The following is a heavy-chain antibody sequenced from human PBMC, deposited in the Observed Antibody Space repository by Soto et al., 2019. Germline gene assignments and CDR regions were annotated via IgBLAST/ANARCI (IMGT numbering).Heavy chain of an antibody. CDR3: AKEGSSGWSSSDY. V-gene: IGHV3-23*01. J-gene: IGHJ4*02. CDR1: KFTFSNYA. Sequence: PGGSLRLSCAASKFTFSNYAMTLVRQAPGQGLEWVSAISGSGGSTYYADSVKGRFTISRDNSKNTVYLQMNSLRAEDTDVYYWAKEGSSGWSSSDYWAQGTTVTVSS. CDR2: ISGSGGST. D-gene: IGHD6-19*01.